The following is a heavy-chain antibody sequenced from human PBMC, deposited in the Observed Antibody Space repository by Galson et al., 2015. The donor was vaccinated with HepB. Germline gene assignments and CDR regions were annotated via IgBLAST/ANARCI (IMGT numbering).Heavy chain of an antibody. V-gene: IGHV1-18*01. CDR3: ASDLGSSSWYGAGSDY. CDR2: ISAYNGNT. J-gene: IGHJ4*02. Sequence: SVKVSCKASGYTFTSYGISWVRQAPGQGLEWMGWISAYNGNTNYAQKLQGRVTMTTDTSTSTAYMELRSLRSDDTAVYYCASDLGSSSWYGAGSDYWGQGTLVTVSS. D-gene: IGHD6-13*01. CDR1: GYTFTSYG.